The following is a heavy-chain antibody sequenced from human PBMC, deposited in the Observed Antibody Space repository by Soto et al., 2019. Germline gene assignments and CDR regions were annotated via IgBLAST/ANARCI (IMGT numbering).Heavy chain of an antibody. CDR3: ARGLNYYDSFRYYGMEV. J-gene: IGHJ6*02. Sequence: SVKVSCKASGGTFSSYAISWVRQAPGQGLEWMGGIIPIFGTANYAQKFQGRVTITADESTSTAYMELSSLRSEDTAVYYCARGLNYYDSFRYYGMEVWGQGTTVTVPS. CDR1: GGTFSSYA. CDR2: IIPIFGTA. V-gene: IGHV1-69*13. D-gene: IGHD3-22*01.